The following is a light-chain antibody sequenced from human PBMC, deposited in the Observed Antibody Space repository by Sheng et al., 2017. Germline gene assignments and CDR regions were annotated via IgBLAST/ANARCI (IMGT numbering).Light chain of an antibody. CDR1: LGISNS. CDR2: AAS. V-gene: IGKV1-NL1*01. CDR3: QQSYSTPLT. Sequence: DIQMTQSPSSLSASVGDRVTITCRASLGISNSLAWYQQKPGKAPKLLVYAASILESGVPSRFRGSVSGTEYTLTISSLQPEDFTTYYCQQSYSTPLTFGGGTKVESK. J-gene: IGKJ4*01.